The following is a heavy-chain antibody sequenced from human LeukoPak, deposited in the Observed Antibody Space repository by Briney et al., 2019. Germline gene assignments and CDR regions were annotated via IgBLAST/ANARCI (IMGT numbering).Heavy chain of an antibody. CDR1: GFTFDDYA. V-gene: IGHV3-23*01. J-gene: IGHJ4*02. CDR3: AKDLSPGIYGSGSSDFDY. D-gene: IGHD3-10*01. CDR2: ISGSGGST. Sequence: GGSLRLSCAASGFTFDDYAMHWVRQAPGKGLEWVSAISGSGGSTYYADSVKGRFTISRDNSKNTLYLQMNSLRAEDTAVYYCAKDLSPGIYGSGSSDFDYWGQGTLVTVSS.